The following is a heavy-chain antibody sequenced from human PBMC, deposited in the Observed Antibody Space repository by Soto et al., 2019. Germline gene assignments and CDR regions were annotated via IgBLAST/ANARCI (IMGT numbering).Heavy chain of an antibody. CDR2: IIPIFGTA. CDR1: GGTFSSYA. CDR3: ARDEWELLDAFDI. J-gene: IGHJ3*02. Sequence: QVQLVQSGAEVKKPGSSVKVSCKASGGTFSSYAISWVRQAPGQGLEWMGGIIPIFGTANYAQKFHGSVTITEDESTSTAYMELSSLSSEDTAVYYCARDEWELLDAFDIWGQGTMVTVSS. D-gene: IGHD1-26*01. V-gene: IGHV1-69*12.